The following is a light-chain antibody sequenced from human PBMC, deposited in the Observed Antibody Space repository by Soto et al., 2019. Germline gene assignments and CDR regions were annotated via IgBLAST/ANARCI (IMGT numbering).Light chain of an antibody. CDR1: TSDVGAYNR. V-gene: IGLV2-18*02. Sequence: QSALTQPPSVSGSPGQSVTISCTGSTSDVGAYNRVSWYQQPPGTAPKLMIYEVKVRPSGVPDRFSGSKSGNTASLTISGLHAEDEGDYYCTSYTGSNSVIFGGGTKLTIL. CDR2: EVK. CDR3: TSYTGSNSVI. J-gene: IGLJ2*01.